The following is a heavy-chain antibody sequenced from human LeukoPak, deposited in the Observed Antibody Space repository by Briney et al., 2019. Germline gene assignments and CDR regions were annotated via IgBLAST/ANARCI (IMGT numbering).Heavy chain of an antibody. V-gene: IGHV1-8*01. CDR1: GYTFTSYD. CDR2: MNPNRGNT. Sequence: GASVKVSCKASGYTFTSYDINWVRQATGQGLEWMGWMNPNRGNTGYAQKFQGRVTMTRTPSISTAYMQLSSLRSEDTAVYYCARAQIYSGMDVWGQGTPVTVSS. J-gene: IGHJ6*02. CDR3: ARAQIYSGMDV.